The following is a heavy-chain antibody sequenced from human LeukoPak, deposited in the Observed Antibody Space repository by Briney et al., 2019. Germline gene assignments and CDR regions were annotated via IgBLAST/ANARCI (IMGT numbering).Heavy chain of an antibody. Sequence: GGSLRLSCAASGFTFNIYAMAWVRQAPGKGLEWVAVISYDGSNKYYADSVKGRFTISRDNSKNTLYLQMNSLRAEDTAVYYCARDRRWLQSGMDVWGQGTTVTVSS. V-gene: IGHV3-30*04. J-gene: IGHJ6*02. CDR2: ISYDGSNK. CDR1: GFTFNIYA. D-gene: IGHD5-24*01. CDR3: ARDRRWLQSGMDV.